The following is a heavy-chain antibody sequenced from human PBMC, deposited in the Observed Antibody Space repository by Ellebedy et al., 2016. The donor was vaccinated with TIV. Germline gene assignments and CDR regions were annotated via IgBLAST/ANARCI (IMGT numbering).Heavy chain of an antibody. V-gene: IGHV3-74*01. CDR2: INLDGSST. CDR1: GFTFSSYW. D-gene: IGHD3-22*01. CDR3: ARNYFDSSGYPDN. J-gene: IGHJ3*02. Sequence: PGGSLRLSCAASGFTFSSYWMYWVRQGPGKGLVWVSNINLDGSSTTYADSVKGRFTISRDNAKNTLYLLMNSLRAEDKAVYYCARNYFDSSGYPDNWGQGTRVTVSS.